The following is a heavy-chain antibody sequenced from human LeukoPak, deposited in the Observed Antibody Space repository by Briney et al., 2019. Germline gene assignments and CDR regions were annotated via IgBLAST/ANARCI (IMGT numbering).Heavy chain of an antibody. J-gene: IGHJ4*02. CDR2: INSDGSST. CDR3: ASIIVLGELDY. CDR1: GFTFSSYW. Sequence: TGGSLRLSCAASGFTFSSYWMHWVRQAPGKGLVWVSRINSDGSSTSYADSVKGRFTISRDNAKNTLYLQMNSLRAEDTAVYYCASIIVLGELDYWGQGTLVAVPS. D-gene: IGHD2-8*01. V-gene: IGHV3-74*01.